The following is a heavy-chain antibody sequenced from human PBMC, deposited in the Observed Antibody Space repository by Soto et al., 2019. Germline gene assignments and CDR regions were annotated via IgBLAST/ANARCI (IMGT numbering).Heavy chain of an antibody. Sequence: ASVKVSCKASGYTFTSYYMHWVRQAPGQGLEWMGIINPSGGSTSYAQKFQGRVTMTRDTSTSTVYMELSSLRSEDTAVYYCARDSADTAMDYNWFDPWGQGTLVTVS. CDR1: GYTFTSYY. V-gene: IGHV1-46*01. J-gene: IGHJ5*02. CDR3: ARDSADTAMDYNWFDP. CDR2: INPSGGST. D-gene: IGHD5-18*01.